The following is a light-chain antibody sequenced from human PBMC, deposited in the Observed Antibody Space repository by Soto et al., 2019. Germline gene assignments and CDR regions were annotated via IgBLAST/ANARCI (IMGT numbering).Light chain of an antibody. CDR3: V. J-gene: IGLJ1*01. CDR1: SSDIGGSNY. V-gene: IGLV2-14*03. Sequence: QSVLTQPASVSGSPGQSITISCAGTSSDIGGSNYVSWYQQHPGKAPKLMIYGVSNRPSGVSNRFSGSKSGNTASLTISGLQADDEADSFYVFGTGTKLTVL. CDR2: GVS.